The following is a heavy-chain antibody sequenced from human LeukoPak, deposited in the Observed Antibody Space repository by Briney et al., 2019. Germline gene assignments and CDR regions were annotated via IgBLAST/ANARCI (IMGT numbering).Heavy chain of an antibody. CDR3: ARGAYSYAQDF. J-gene: IGHJ4*02. V-gene: IGHV1-46*01. Sequence: ASVKVSCMASGYTFTHYYIHWVRHAPGQGRGWMGIINPSGGSTNYAQTFQGRLSMIRDTSTSTVYMELSSLRSEDTAVYYCARGAYSYAQDFWGQGALVTVSS. CDR2: INPSGGST. D-gene: IGHD5-18*01. CDR1: GYTFTHYY.